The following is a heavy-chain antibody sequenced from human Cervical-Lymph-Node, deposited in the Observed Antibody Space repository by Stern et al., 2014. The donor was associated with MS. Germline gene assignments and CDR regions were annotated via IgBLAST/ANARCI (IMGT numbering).Heavy chain of an antibody. J-gene: IGHJ5*02. CDR3: ARETVAADNNWFDP. CDR2: MDTSGTA. Sequence: VQLEESGPGLVKPSQTLSLTCTVSGGSISSGSYYWSWIRQPAGKGLEWIGHMDTSGTAKHTPPLKSRVTIPADPPKNQFSLKLPSVTAADTAVYYCARETVAADNNWFDPWGQGTLVTVSS. V-gene: IGHV4-61*02. D-gene: IGHD6-19*01. CDR1: GGSISSGSYY.